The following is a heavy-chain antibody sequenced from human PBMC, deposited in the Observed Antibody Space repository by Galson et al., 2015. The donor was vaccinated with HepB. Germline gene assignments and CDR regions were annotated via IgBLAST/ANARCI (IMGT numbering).Heavy chain of an antibody. V-gene: IGHV3-7*01. CDR1: GFTFSSYW. D-gene: IGHD6-6*01. CDR3: ARDKGRSARPIPHYFDY. Sequence: SLRLSCAASGFTFSSYWMSWVRQAPGKGLEWVANIKQDGSEKYYVDSVKGRFTISRDNAKNSLYLQMNSLRAEDTAVYYCARDKGRSARPIPHYFDYWGQGTLVTVSS. CDR2: IKQDGSEK. J-gene: IGHJ4*02.